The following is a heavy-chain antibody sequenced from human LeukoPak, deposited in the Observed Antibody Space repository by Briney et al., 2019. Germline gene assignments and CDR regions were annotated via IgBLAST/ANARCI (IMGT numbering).Heavy chain of an antibody. CDR2: IYYSGST. J-gene: IGHJ4*02. V-gene: IGHV4-59*01. Sequence: SETLSLTCAVYGGSFSGYYWSWIRQPPGKGLEWIGYIYYSGSTNYNPSLKSRVTISVDTSKNQFSLKLSSVTAADTAVYYCARVAYYDSSGFPRLDYWGQGTLVTVSS. CDR3: ARVAYYDSSGFPRLDY. D-gene: IGHD3-22*01. CDR1: GGSFSGYY.